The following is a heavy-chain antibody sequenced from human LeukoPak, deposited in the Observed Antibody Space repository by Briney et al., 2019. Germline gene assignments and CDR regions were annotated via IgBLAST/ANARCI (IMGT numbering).Heavy chain of an antibody. CDR3: ARNRYYYGTGSYGVPHWFDP. Sequence: ALSRTSAASAGSISSGGYSWCWIRQPPGKGLEGIGYIYYNRSTYYNPSLQSRLTISVATSKNQLSLQLSSVSAADTAVYYCARNRYYYGTGSYGVPHWFDPWGQGTLVTVSS. CDR2: IYYNRST. J-gene: IGHJ5*02. D-gene: IGHD3-10*01. V-gene: IGHV4-30-2*03. CDR1: AGSISSGGYS.